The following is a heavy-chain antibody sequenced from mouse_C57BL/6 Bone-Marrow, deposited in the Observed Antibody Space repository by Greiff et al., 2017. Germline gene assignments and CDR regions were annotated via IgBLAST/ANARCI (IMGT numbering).Heavy chain of an antibody. CDR1: GFTFTDDY. D-gene: IGHD6-5*01. V-gene: IGHV14-4*01. Sequence: VQLQQSGAELVRPGASVKLSCTASGFTFTDDYMHWVKQRPEQGLEWIGWIDPENGDTEYASKFQGKATITADTSSNTAYLQISSLTSEDTAVYYGTTCCLYYYAMDYWGQGTSVTVSS. J-gene: IGHJ4*01. CDR2: IDPENGDT. CDR3: TTCCLYYYAMDY.